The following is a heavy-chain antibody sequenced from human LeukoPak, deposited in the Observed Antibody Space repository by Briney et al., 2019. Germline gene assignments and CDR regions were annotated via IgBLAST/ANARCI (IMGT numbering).Heavy chain of an antibody. CDR3: ARVDCSGGSCYLDY. J-gene: IGHJ4*02. CDR2: IIPIFGTA. Sequence: SVKVSCKASGGTFSSYAISWVRQAPGQGLEWMGGIIPIFGTANYALKFQGRVTITADESTSTAYMELSSLRSEDTAVYYCARVDCSGGSCYLDYWGQGTLVTVSS. D-gene: IGHD2-15*01. CDR1: GGTFSSYA. V-gene: IGHV1-69*13.